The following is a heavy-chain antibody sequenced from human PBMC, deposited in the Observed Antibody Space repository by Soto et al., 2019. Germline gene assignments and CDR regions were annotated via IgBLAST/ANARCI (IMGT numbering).Heavy chain of an antibody. Sequence: QVQLVQSGAEVKKPGASVKVSCKASGYTFTSYGISWVRQAPGQGLEWMGWISAYNGNTNYAQKLQGRVTMTTDTCTSTAYMELRSLRSDDTAVYYCARDVTTVTPYNWFDPWGQGTLVTVSS. D-gene: IGHD4-17*01. CDR1: GYTFTSYG. V-gene: IGHV1-18*01. J-gene: IGHJ5*02. CDR2: ISAYNGNT. CDR3: ARDVTTVTPYNWFDP.